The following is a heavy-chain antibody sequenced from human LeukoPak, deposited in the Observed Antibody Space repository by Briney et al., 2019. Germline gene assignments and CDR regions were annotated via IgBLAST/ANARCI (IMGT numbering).Heavy chain of an antibody. J-gene: IGHJ4*02. Sequence: GGTLRLSCAASGFTFSSYGMSWVRQAPGKGLEWVGRIKSKTDGGTTDYAAPVKGRFTISRDNSRNTLYLQMNSLRAEDTAVYYCATHSGGYWGQGTLSPSPQ. V-gene: IGHV3-15*01. CDR1: GFTFSSYG. CDR3: ATHSGGY. D-gene: IGHD3-16*01. CDR2: IKSKTDGGTT.